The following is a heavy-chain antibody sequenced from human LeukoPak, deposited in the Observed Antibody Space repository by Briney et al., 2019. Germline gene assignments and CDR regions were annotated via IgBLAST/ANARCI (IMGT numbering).Heavy chain of an antibody. CDR1: GYTFTSYG. Sequence: ASVKVSCKASGYTFTSYGISWVRQAPGQGLEWKGWISAYNGNTNYAQKLQGRVTMTTDTSTSTAYMELRSLRSDDTAVYYCASHKYDYGVLGFDYWGQGTLVTVSS. D-gene: IGHD4-17*01. V-gene: IGHV1-18*01. CDR3: ASHKYDYGVLGFDY. CDR2: ISAYNGNT. J-gene: IGHJ4*02.